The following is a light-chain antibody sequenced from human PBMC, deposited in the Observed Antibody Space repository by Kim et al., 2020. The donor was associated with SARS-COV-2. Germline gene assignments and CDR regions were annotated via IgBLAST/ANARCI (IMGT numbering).Light chain of an antibody. J-gene: IGLJ3*02. CDR1: SGHSSYP. V-gene: IGLV4-69*01. CDR3: QTWGAGTWV. Sequence: ASVKLTCTLSSGHSSYPIEWHQQRPERGPRHLMQLDSDGTQIKGGGIPDRFSGSSSGTERYLTISSLQSEDEADYYCQTWGAGTWVFGGGTKVTVL. CDR2: LDSDGTQ.